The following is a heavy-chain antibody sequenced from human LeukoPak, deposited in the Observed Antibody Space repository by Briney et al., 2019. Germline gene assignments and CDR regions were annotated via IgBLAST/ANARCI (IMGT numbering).Heavy chain of an antibody. J-gene: IGHJ6*03. D-gene: IGHD3-9*01. Sequence: SETLSLTCAVYGGSFSGCYWSWLRQPPGKGLEWIGEINHSGSTNYNPSLKSRVTISVDTSKNQFSLKLSSVTAADTAVYYCARSDTDYYYMDVWGKGTTVTISS. CDR1: GGSFSGCY. CDR3: ARSDTDYYYMDV. CDR2: INHSGST. V-gene: IGHV4-34*01.